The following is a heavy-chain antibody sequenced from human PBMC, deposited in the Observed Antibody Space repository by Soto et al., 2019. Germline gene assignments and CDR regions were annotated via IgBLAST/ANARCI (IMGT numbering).Heavy chain of an antibody. V-gene: IGHV3-23*01. CDR3: AKDVEGGSLFRGAFDY. Sequence: EVALLESGGGLVQSGGSLRLSCVASRFTFTSYAMSWVRQAPGKGLEWVAAISASGGATIHADSVKGRLTISRDNSKNTLYLQMNSLRAEDTAVYYCAKDVEGGSLFRGAFDYWGQGTQVTVSS. D-gene: IGHD1-26*01. J-gene: IGHJ4*02. CDR2: ISASGGAT. CDR1: RFTFTSYA.